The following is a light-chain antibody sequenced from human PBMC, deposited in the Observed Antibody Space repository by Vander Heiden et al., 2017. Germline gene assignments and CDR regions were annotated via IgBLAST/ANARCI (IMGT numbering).Light chain of an antibody. CDR3: QQEDSIPIT. V-gene: IGKV4-1*01. Sequence: DIVMTQSPDSLAVSLGERATINCKSSQSVLYSSNNKNYLAWYQQKPGQPPKLLIYWASTRESGVPDRFSGSGSGTDFTLTISSLQAEDVAVYYCQQEDSIPITFGGGTKVEIK. CDR2: WAS. CDR1: QSVLYSSNNKNY. J-gene: IGKJ4*01.